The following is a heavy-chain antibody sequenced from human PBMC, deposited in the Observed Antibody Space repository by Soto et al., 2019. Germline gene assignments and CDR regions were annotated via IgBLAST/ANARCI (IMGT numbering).Heavy chain of an antibody. J-gene: IGHJ6*02. Sequence: SETLSLTCAVYGGSFSGYYWSWIRQPPGKGLEWIGEINHSGSTNYNPSLKSRVTISVDTSKNQFSLKLSSVTAGDTAVYYCARHSSLAYYYYYYGMDVWGQGTTVTVSS. CDR3: ARHSSLAYYYYYYGMDV. CDR2: INHSGST. V-gene: IGHV4-34*01. CDR1: GGSFSGYY. D-gene: IGHD6-13*01.